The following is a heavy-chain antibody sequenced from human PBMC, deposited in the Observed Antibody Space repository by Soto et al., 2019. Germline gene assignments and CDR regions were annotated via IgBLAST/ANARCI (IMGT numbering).Heavy chain of an antibody. CDR1: AFTLSDHY. V-gene: IGHV3-72*01. D-gene: IGHD3-10*02. Sequence: EVQLVESGGGLVQPGGSLRLSCAASAFTLSDHYVDWVRQAPGKGLEWVGRSRNKANSYTTEYAASVKGRFTISRDDSKNSLYLQMNSLKTEDTAVYFCARNVRGGYYLDYWGQGTLVTVSS. CDR2: SRNKANSYTT. CDR3: ARNVRGGYYLDY. J-gene: IGHJ4*02.